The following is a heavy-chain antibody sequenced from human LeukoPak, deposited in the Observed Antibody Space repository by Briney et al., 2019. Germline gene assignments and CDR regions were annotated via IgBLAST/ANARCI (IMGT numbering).Heavy chain of an antibody. CDR2: ISSSSSYI. CDR3: ARVPADY. Sequence: GGSLRLSCVASGFTFSSYSMTWVRQAPGKGLEWVSSISSSSSYIYYADSLKGRFTISRDNAKNSLYLQMSSLRAEDTAMYYCARVPADYWGQGTLVTVSS. J-gene: IGHJ4*02. V-gene: IGHV3-21*01. CDR1: GFTFSSYS.